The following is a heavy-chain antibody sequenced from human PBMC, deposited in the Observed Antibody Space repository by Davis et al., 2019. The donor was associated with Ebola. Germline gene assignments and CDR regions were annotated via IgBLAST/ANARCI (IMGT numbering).Heavy chain of an antibody. CDR3: AREDIVVVPAALYYYYYGMDV. J-gene: IGHJ6*04. V-gene: IGHV3-23*01. Sequence: GESLKISCADSVITFSSYAMTWVRQAPGKGLEWVSAISGSGGSTYYADSVKGRFTISRDNAKNSLYLQMNSLRAEDTAVYYCAREDIVVVPAALYYYYYGMDVWGKGTTVTVSS. CDR2: ISGSGGST. CDR1: VITFSSYA. D-gene: IGHD2-2*01.